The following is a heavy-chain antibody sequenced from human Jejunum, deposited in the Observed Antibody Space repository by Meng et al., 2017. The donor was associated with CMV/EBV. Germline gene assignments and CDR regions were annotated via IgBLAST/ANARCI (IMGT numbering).Heavy chain of an antibody. V-gene: IGHV3-43*01. Sequence: ASGFDFDDSTMHWVRQAPGKSLEWVSLISWDGGDTLYADSVRGRFTISRDNSKNSLYLHMSSLRADDTAFYYCATIGGLQAFDFWGQGTMVTVSS. J-gene: IGHJ3*01. CDR2: ISWDGGDT. CDR3: ATIGGLQAFDF. CDR1: GFDFDDST. D-gene: IGHD3-16*01.